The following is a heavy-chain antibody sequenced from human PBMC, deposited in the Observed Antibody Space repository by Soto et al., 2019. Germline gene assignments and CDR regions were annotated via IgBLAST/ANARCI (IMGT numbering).Heavy chain of an antibody. J-gene: IGHJ4*02. V-gene: IGHV4-39*01. CDR3: AGPQGVVTAPGSDY. CDR1: GGSISSSSYY. Sequence: SETLSLTCTVSGGSISSSSYYWGWIRKPPGKGLEWIGSIYYSGSTYYNPSLKSRVTISVDTSKNQFSLKLSSVTAADTAVYYCAGPQGVVTAPGSDYWGQGTLVTVSS. CDR2: IYYSGST. D-gene: IGHD2-21*02.